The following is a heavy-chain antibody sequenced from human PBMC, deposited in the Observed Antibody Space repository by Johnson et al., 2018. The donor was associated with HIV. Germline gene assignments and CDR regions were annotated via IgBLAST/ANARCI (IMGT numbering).Heavy chain of an antibody. D-gene: IGHD1-26*01. CDR3: AKDQWEWSRGAFDI. CDR2: IWYDGSNK. J-gene: IGHJ3*02. Sequence: QVQLVESGGGVVQPGRSLRLSCVASGFTFSNYAMHWVRQAPGKGLEWVAVIWYDGSNKYYADSVRGRFTISRYNSKNTLYLQMNSLRAEDTAVYYCAKDQWEWSRGAFDIWGQGTMVTVSS. CDR1: GFTFSNYA. V-gene: IGHV3-33*06.